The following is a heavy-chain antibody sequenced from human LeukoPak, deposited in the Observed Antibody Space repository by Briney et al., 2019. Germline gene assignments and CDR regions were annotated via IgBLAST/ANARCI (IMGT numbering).Heavy chain of an antibody. D-gene: IGHD3/OR15-3a*01. Sequence: PSETLSLTCGVYGGSFSGYYWSWIRQTPGTGLEWIGEINHSKTTNYNPSLKSRVTMSVDTSKNQFSLNLSSVTAADTAVYYCARWGMDWRDVHYYNLDVWGAGTTVTVSS. V-gene: IGHV4-34*01. J-gene: IGHJ6*03. CDR2: INHSKTT. CDR3: ARWGMDWRDVHYYNLDV. CDR1: GGSFSGYY.